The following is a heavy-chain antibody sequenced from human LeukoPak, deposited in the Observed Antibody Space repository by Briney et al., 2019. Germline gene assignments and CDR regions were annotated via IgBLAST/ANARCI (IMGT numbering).Heavy chain of an antibody. V-gene: IGHV3-48*03. CDR3: ARVERLRLGELSAPWAMDV. D-gene: IGHD3-16*02. CDR1: GFTFSIYE. CDR2: SSQSGTTT. Sequence: GGSLRLSCAASGFTFSIYEIQWVRQAPGKGLEWISYSSQSGTTTYFADSVKGRFTVSRDNTKTSVYMQMNSLRVEDTAVYYCARVERLRLGELSAPWAMDVWGQGTTVTVSS. J-gene: IGHJ6*02.